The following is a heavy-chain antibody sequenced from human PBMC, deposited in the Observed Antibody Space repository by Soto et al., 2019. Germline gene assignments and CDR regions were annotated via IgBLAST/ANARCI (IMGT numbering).Heavy chain of an antibody. CDR3: AGTGGGRYDYIWGSYRSGFDP. V-gene: IGHV4-59*01. CDR1: GGSISSYY. J-gene: IGHJ5*02. CDR2: IYYSGST. D-gene: IGHD3-16*02. Sequence: SETLSLTCTVSGGSISSYYWSWIRQPPGKGLEWIGYIYYSGSTNYNPSLKSRVTISVDTSKNQFSLKLSPVTAADTAGYYCAGTGGGRYDYIWGSYRSGFDPGGQGTLVTVSS.